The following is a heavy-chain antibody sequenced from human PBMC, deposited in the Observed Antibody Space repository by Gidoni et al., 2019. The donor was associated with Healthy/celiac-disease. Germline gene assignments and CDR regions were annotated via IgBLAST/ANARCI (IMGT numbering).Heavy chain of an antibody. J-gene: IGHJ6*02. D-gene: IGHD4-4*01. CDR3: ARDMGTVSGGLYYYYGMDV. CDR2: IGTAGDT. CDR1: GFTFRSYD. V-gene: IGHV3-13*01. Sequence: EVQLVESGGGLVQPVGSLRLSCAASGFTFRSYDMHWVRQATGKGLEWVSAIGTAGDTYYPGSVKGRFTISRENAKNSLYLQMNSLRAGDTAVYYCARDMGTVSGGLYYYYGMDVWGQGTTVTVSS.